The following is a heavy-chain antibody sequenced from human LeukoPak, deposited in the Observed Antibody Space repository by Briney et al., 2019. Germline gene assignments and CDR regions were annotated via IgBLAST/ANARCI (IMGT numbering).Heavy chain of an antibody. Sequence: GGSLRLSCAASGFTFSSYSMNWVRQAPGKGLEWVSSISSSGNTIYYADSVKGRFTISRDNAKNSLYLQMNSLRAEDTAVYYCARGYSYGWSYWGQGTLVTVSS. CDR1: GFTFSSYS. J-gene: IGHJ4*02. D-gene: IGHD5-18*01. V-gene: IGHV3-48*04. CDR2: ISSSGNTI. CDR3: ARGYSYGWSY.